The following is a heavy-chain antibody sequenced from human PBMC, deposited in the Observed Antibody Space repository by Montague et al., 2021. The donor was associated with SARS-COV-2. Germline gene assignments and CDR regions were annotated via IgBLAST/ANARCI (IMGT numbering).Heavy chain of an antibody. CDR1: GGSISSSSYY. CDR3: ASSYDSTGHVGY. Sequence: SETLSLTCTVSGGSISSSSYYWSWIRQPPGKGLEWIGSIYHSGSTYYXPSLKSRVTISVDTSKNQFSLKLSSVTAADTAVYYCASSYDSTGHVGYWGQGTLVTVSS. D-gene: IGHD3-22*01. V-gene: IGHV4-39*07. J-gene: IGHJ4*02. CDR2: IYHSGST.